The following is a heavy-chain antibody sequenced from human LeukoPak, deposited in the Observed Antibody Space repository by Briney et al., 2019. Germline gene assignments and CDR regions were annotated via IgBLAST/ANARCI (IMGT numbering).Heavy chain of an antibody. J-gene: IGHJ4*02. D-gene: IGHD6-13*01. V-gene: IGHV3-30*02. CDR3: AKDRGDSSSRYTEYYFDY. Sequence: GGSLRLSCAASGFTFSSYGMHWVRQAPGKGLEWVAFIRYDGSNKYYADSVKGRFTISRDNSKNTLYLQMNSLRAEDTAVYYCAKDRGDSSSRYTEYYFDYWGQGTLVTVSS. CDR1: GFTFSSYG. CDR2: IRYDGSNK.